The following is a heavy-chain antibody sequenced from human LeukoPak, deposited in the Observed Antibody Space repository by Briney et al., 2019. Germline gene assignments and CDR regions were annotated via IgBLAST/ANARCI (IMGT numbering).Heavy chain of an antibody. V-gene: IGHV3-11*01. Sequence: GGSLRLSCEASGFTFSDYYMSWIRQAPGKGLEWVSHIKGSGPTTYYADSVRGRFTISRDNAKNSLFLQMNSLRAEDTAVYYCATKVVTDAFDIWGQGTMVTVSS. J-gene: IGHJ3*02. CDR3: ATKVVTDAFDI. D-gene: IGHD3-22*01. CDR1: GFTFSDYY. CDR2: IKGSGPTT.